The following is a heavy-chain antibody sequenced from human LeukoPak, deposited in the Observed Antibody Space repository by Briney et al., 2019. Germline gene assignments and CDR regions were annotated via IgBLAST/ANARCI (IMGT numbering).Heavy chain of an antibody. V-gene: IGHV1-24*01. CDR1: GYTLTELS. J-gene: IGHJ4*02. D-gene: IGHD3-10*01. Sequence: PAASVKVSCKVSGYTLTELSMHWVRQAPGKGLEWMGGFDPEDGETIYAQKFQGGVTMTEDTSTDTAYMELSSLRSEDTAVYYCATAGRITMVRGVIIPLSYWGQGTLVTVSS. CDR2: FDPEDGET. CDR3: ATAGRITMVRGVIIPLSY.